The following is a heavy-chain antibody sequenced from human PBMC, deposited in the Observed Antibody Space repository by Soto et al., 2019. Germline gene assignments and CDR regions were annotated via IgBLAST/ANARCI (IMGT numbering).Heavy chain of an antibody. J-gene: IGHJ5*02. D-gene: IGHD2-2*01. CDR1: GFTFSSYA. V-gene: IGHV3-23*01. CDR2: ISGSGGST. CDR3: AKVVVPAAIVVRWFDP. Sequence: GGSLRLSCAASGFTFSSYAMSWVRQAPGKGLEWVSAISGSGGSTYYADSVKGRFTISRDNSKNTLYLQMNSLRAEDTAVYYCAKVVVPAAIVVRWFDPWGQGTLVTVSS.